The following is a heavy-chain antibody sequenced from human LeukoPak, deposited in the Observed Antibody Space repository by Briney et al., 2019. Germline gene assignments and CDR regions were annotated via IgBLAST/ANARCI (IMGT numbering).Heavy chain of an antibody. CDR3: ARGGDDYGDYTFDY. J-gene: IGHJ4*02. V-gene: IGHV4-61*01. Sequence: SETLSLTCTVSGGSVSSGNYYWSRIRQPPGKGLEWIGYIYYTGSINYNPSLTSRVTISVDTSKNQLSLKLSSVTAADTAVYYCARGGDDYGDYTFDYWGQGTLVTVSS. CDR2: IYYTGSI. CDR1: GGSVSSGNYY. D-gene: IGHD4-17*01.